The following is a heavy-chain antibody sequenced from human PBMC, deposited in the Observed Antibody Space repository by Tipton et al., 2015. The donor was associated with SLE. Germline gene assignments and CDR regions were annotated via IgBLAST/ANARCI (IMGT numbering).Heavy chain of an antibody. D-gene: IGHD3-22*01. Sequence: GLVKPSETLSLICAVSGGSISSGGYSWSWIRQPPGKGLEWIGYIYHSGSTYYNPSLKSRVTISVDTSKNQFSLRLSSVTAADTAVYYCARDYYDSRGYTLFDYWGQGALVTVSS. CDR1: GGSISSGGYS. CDR2: IYHSGST. V-gene: IGHV4-30-2*01. CDR3: ARDYYDSRGYTLFDY. J-gene: IGHJ4*02.